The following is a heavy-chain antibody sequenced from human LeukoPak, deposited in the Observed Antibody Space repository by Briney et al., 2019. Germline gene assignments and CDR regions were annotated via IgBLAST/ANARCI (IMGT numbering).Heavy chain of an antibody. V-gene: IGHV4-4*02. D-gene: IGHD3-22*01. CDR1: GGSISSSNC. CDR2: IYHRGST. Sequence: SGTLSLTCAVSGGSISSSNCWTWVRQPPGKGLEWIGEIYHRGSTNYNPSLKSRVTISIDKSKSQFSLKLNSVTAADTAVYYCARSASDYYDSSGYNDQIDYWGQGTLVTVSS. CDR3: ARSASDYYDSSGYNDQIDY. J-gene: IGHJ4*02.